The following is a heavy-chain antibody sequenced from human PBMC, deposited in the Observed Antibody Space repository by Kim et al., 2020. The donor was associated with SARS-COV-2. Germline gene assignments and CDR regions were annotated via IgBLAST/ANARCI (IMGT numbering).Heavy chain of an antibody. CDR1: GYTFTSYG. CDR2: ISAYNGNT. D-gene: IGHD3-3*01. V-gene: IGHV1-18*01. CDR3: ARDSPPGYNDFWSGYYGVSNAAENYYYGMDV. J-gene: IGHJ6*02. Sequence: ASVKVSCKASGYTFTSYGISWVRQAPGQGLEWMGWISAYNGNTNYAQKLQGRVTMTTDTSTSTAYMELRSLRSDDTAVYYCARDSPPGYNDFWSGYYGVSNAAENYYYGMDVWGQGTTVTVSS.